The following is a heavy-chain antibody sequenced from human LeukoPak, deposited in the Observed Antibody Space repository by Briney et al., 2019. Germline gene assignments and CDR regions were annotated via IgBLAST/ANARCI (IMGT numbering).Heavy chain of an antibody. J-gene: IGHJ6*02. CDR1: GGSFSGYY. D-gene: IGHD2-2*01. V-gene: IGHV4-34*01. Sequence: SETLFLSCAVYGGSFSGYYWSWIRQPPGKGLEWIGEINHSVSTNYNPSLKSRVTISVDTSKNQFSLKLSSVTAADTAVYYCARVSVGYCSSTSCRYYYYYGMDVWGQGTTVTVSS. CDR2: INHSVST. CDR3: ARVSVGYCSSTSCRYYYYYGMDV.